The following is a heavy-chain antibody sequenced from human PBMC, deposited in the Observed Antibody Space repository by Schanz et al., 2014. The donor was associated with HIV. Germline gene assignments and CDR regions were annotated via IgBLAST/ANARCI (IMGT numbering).Heavy chain of an antibody. CDR3: ASTVYPYTGSSDYYYGMDV. D-gene: IGHD6-6*01. V-gene: IGHV3-30*03. CDR1: GFTFSSYG. J-gene: IGHJ6*02. Sequence: HVQLVESGGGVVQPGRSLRLSCAASGFTFSSYGMHWVRPAPGKGLEWVAVISYDGSNKYYADSVKGRFTISRDNSKNTLYLQMNSLRVEDTAVYYCASTVYPYTGSSDYYYGMDVWGQGTTVTVSS. CDR2: ISYDGSNK.